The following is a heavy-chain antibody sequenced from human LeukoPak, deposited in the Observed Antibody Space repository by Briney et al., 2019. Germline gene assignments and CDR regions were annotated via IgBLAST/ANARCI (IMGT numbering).Heavy chain of an antibody. J-gene: IGHJ4*02. D-gene: IGHD6-19*01. V-gene: IGHV4-59*08. CDR1: GGSISSYY. CDR2: IYYSGST. CDR3: ARFGLAGYYFDY. Sequence: SETLSLTCTVSGGSISSYYWSWIRQPPGKGLEWIGYIYYSGSTYYNPSLKSRVTISVDTSKNQFSLKLSSVTAADTAVYYCARFGLAGYYFDYWGQGTLVTVSS.